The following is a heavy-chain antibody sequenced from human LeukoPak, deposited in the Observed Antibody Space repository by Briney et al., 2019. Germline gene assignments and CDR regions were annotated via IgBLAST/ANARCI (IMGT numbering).Heavy chain of an antibody. D-gene: IGHD4/OR15-4a*01. CDR1: GFTVSSNS. V-gene: IGHV3-53*01. Sequence: GGSLRLSCTVSGFTVSSNSMSWVRQAPGKGLEWVSFIYSDNTHYSDSVKVRFTISRDKSKNTLYLQMNSLRAEDTAVYYCARRAGAYSHPYDYWGQGTLVTVSS. CDR2: IYSDNT. J-gene: IGHJ4*02. CDR3: ARRAGAYSHPYDY.